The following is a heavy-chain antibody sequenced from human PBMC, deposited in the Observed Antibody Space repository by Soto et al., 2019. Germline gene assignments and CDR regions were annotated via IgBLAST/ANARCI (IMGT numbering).Heavy chain of an antibody. D-gene: IGHD3-22*01. Sequence: VQLLESGGGLVQAGGSLRLSCAASGIAISNYPMSWVRQAPGKGLDWVSGISGSGDRTYYADSAKGRFTISKDISKNSLSLQLASLGVEDTAVYFCVKDDGGYPSTAPHWGQGTLVTVSS. CDR1: GIAISNYP. CDR3: VKDDGGYPSTAPH. J-gene: IGHJ4*02. V-gene: IGHV3-23*01. CDR2: ISGSGDRT.